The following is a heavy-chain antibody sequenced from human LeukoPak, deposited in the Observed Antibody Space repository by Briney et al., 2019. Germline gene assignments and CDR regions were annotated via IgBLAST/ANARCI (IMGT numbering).Heavy chain of an antibody. CDR1: GGSISSYY. CDR2: IYYSGST. CDR3: ARENYYYMDI. Sequence: SETLSLTCTVSGGSISSYYWSWIRQPPGKGLEWIGYIYYSGSTNYNPSLKSRVTISVDTSKNQFSLKLSSVTAADTAVYYCARENYYYMDIWCKGTTVTVSS. V-gene: IGHV4-59*01. J-gene: IGHJ6*03.